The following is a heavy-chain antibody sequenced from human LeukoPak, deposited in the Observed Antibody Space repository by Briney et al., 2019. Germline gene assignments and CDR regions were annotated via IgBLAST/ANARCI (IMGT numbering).Heavy chain of an antibody. CDR3: ARDPIVGATTSAFDI. CDR1: GYTFTDYF. V-gene: IGHV1-18*04. CDR2: ISAYNGNT. Sequence: ASVKVSCKASGYTFTDYFMNWVRQAPGQGLEWMGWISAYNGNTNYAQKLQGRVTMTTDTSTSTAYMELRSLRSDDTAVYYCARDPIVGATTSAFDIWGQGTMVTVSS. J-gene: IGHJ3*02. D-gene: IGHD1-26*01.